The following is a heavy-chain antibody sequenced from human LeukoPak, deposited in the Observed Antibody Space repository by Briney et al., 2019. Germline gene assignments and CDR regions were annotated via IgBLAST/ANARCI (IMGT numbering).Heavy chain of an antibody. Sequence: PGGSLRLSCTTSGFTFGDYAMHWVRQAPGKGLEWVSLITWDGSNTYYADSVKGRFTISRDNSKNSLYLQMNSLRAEGTALYYCAKDLPTGDSGWHYFDYWGQGTLVTVSS. J-gene: IGHJ4*02. V-gene: IGHV3-43D*03. CDR3: AKDLPTGDSGWHYFDY. CDR2: ITWDGSNT. D-gene: IGHD6-19*01. CDR1: GFTFGDYA.